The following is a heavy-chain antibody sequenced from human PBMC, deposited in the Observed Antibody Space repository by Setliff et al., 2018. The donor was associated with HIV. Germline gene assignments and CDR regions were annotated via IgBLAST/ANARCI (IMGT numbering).Heavy chain of an antibody. V-gene: IGHV4-39*01. J-gene: IGHJ6*03. D-gene: IGHD1-1*01. Sequence: PSETLSLTCTVSGGSISSSSYYWGWIRQPPGKGLEWIGSIYYSGSTYYNPSLKSRVTISADTSKNQFSLHLNSVTPGDTAVYYCARGGDWDDNYYMDVWGKGTTVTVSS. CDR2: IYYSGST. CDR3: ARGGDWDDNYYMDV. CDR1: GGSISSSSYY.